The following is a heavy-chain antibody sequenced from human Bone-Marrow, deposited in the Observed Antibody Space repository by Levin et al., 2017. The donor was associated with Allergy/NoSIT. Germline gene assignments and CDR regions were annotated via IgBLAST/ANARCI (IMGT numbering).Heavy chain of an antibody. D-gene: IGHD3-10*01. CDR2: ISSSGSYI. CDR1: GFTFSSYS. CDR3: ARVLYYYGSGNYYVDWFDP. V-gene: IGHV3-21*01. Sequence: ETLSLTCAASGFTFSSYSMTWVRQAPGKGLEWFASISSSGSYIFYADSLKGRFSISRDNAKDSLYLQMDGLGAEDRGVYDCARVLYYYGSGNYYVDWFDPWGQGTLVTVSS. J-gene: IGHJ5*02.